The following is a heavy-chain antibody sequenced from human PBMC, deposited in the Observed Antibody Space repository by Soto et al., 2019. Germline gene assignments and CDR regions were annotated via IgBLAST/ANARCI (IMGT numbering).Heavy chain of an antibody. CDR2: ISSSSSYI. Sequence: GGSLRLSCAASGFTFSSYSMNWVRQAPGKGLEWVSSISSSSSYIYYADSVKGRFTISRDNAKNSLYLQMNSLRAEDTAVYYCARDVPDCGGDCYAGHFDDWGRGTLVTVSS. CDR1: GFTFSSYS. V-gene: IGHV3-21*01. D-gene: IGHD2-21*02. CDR3: ARDVPDCGGDCYAGHFDD. J-gene: IGHJ4*02.